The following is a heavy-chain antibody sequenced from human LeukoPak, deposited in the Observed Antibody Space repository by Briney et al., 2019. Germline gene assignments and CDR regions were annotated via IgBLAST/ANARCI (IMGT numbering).Heavy chain of an antibody. CDR1: GFNFDRYT. Sequence: GGSLRLSCATSGFNFDRYTIHWARQAPGKGLEWVSLAGWAGGTTFYSDSVRGRFTISRDSGRKSVYLQMNSLTTDDTAFYFCAKELDTMFFDYWGQGALVTVSS. D-gene: IGHD3-10*02. CDR2: AGWAGGTT. CDR3: AKELDTMFFDY. V-gene: IGHV3-43*01. J-gene: IGHJ4*02.